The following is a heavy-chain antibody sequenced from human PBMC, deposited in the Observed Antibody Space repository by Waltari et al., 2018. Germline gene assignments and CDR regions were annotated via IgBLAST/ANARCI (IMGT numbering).Heavy chain of an antibody. CDR3: ARLAPRTYRSPVPGRHYYYGMDV. CDR1: GFRFSNHW. CDR2: IGNDETSI. D-gene: IGHD3-10*01. J-gene: IGHJ6*02. V-gene: IGHV3-74*01. Sequence: EERLLESGGGLVQPGDSLRLSCAGAGFRFSNHWLTWVRQAHGQGLVWVARIGNDETSISYADSVKGRLTISRDNAKNTVYLQMKRLRVEDTAVYYCARLAPRTYRSPVPGRHYYYGMDVWGQGTTVTVSS.